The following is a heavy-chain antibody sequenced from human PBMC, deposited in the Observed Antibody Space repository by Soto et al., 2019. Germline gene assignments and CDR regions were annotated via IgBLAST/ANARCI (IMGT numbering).Heavy chain of an antibody. Sequence: QVQLVESGGGVVQPGRSLRLSCAASGFTFSSYGMHWVRQAPGKGLEWVAVIWYDGSNKYYADSVKGRFTISRDNFKNTLYLQMNSLRAEDTAVYYCARGEESEYFQHWGQGTLVTVSS. CDR2: IWYDGSNK. J-gene: IGHJ1*01. CDR3: ARGEESEYFQH. CDR1: GFTFSSYG. V-gene: IGHV3-33*01.